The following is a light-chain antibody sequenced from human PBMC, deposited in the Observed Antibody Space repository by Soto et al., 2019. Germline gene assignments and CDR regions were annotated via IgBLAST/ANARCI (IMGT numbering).Light chain of an antibody. J-gene: IGLJ2*01. Sequence: QSALTQPASVSGSPGQSITISCTGTSSDVGGYDYVSWYQQHPGKAPKLMIYEVSNRPSGVSSRFSGSKSGNTASLTISGFQAEDEADYYCTSYTSSNTVLFGGGTKLTVL. CDR3: TSYTSSNTVL. V-gene: IGLV2-14*01. CDR1: SSDVGGYDY. CDR2: EVS.